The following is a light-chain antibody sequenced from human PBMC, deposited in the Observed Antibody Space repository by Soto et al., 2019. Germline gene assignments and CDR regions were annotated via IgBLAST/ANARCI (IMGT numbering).Light chain of an antibody. Sequence: DIQMTQSPSTLSASVGDRVTITCRASQRISTWLAWYQQRAGKAPKLLIYKASNLESRVPPRFSGSGSGTDFTITISSLQPDDFATYYCQQYNSYSWAFGQGTKVEIK. CDR2: KAS. J-gene: IGKJ1*01. CDR3: QQYNSYSWA. V-gene: IGKV1-5*03. CDR1: QRISTW.